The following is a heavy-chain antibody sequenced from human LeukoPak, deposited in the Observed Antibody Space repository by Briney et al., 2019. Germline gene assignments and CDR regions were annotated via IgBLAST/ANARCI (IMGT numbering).Heavy chain of an antibody. CDR1: GFTFSSYW. CDR2: INSDGSGT. J-gene: IGHJ3*02. CDR3: ANGYTSTYYNALDI. V-gene: IGHV3-74*01. D-gene: IGHD3-16*01. Sequence: GGSLRLSCAASGFTFSSYWMHWVREAPGKGLVWVSRINSDGSGTTYADSVKSRVTISRDNAKNTLYLQMSSLRVEDTAVYYCANGYTSTYYNALDIRGQGTMVTVSS.